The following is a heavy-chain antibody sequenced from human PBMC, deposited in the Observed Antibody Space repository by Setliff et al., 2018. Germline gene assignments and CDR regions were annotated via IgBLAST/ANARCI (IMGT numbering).Heavy chain of an antibody. CDR1: GGSISSGSYY. V-gene: IGHV4-61*09. CDR2: IYTSGST. CDR3: ARTVNY. Sequence: PSETLSLTCTVSGGSISSGSYYWSWIRQPAGKGLEWIGHIYTSGSTNYNPSLKSRVTISVDTSKNQFSLKLSSVTAADTAVYYRARTVNYWGQGTLVTVSS. J-gene: IGHJ4*02. D-gene: IGHD4-17*01.